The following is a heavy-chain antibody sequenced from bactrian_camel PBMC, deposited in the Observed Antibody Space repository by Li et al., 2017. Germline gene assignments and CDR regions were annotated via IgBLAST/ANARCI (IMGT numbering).Heavy chain of an antibody. CDR1: GYTYSYPY. D-gene: IGHD5*01. V-gene: IGHV3S40*01. J-gene: IGHJ4*01. CDR2: IYTGGGIT. CDR3: AAHRTLADWARAVKTRAYNY. Sequence: VQLVESGGGSVQAGGSLRLSCVLSGYTYSYPYMGWFRQAPGTEREGVAAIYTGGGITNYADSVKGRFAISLDNAKNTVYLQMNSLRPEDTAMYYCAAHRTLADWARAVKTRAYNYWGQGTQVTVS.